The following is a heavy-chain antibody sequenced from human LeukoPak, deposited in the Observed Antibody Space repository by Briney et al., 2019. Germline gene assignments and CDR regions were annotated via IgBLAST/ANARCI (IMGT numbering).Heavy chain of an antibody. CDR3: AKLVYCGGDCSPGDY. CDR2: ISYDGSNK. D-gene: IGHD2-21*02. CDR1: GFTFSSYG. J-gene: IGHJ4*02. Sequence: PEGSLRLSCAASGFTFSSYGMPWVRQAPGKGLEWVAVISYDGSNKYYADSVKGRFTISRDNSKNTLSLQMNSLRVEDTAVYYCAKLVYCGGDCSPGDYWGQGTLVTVSS. V-gene: IGHV3-30*18.